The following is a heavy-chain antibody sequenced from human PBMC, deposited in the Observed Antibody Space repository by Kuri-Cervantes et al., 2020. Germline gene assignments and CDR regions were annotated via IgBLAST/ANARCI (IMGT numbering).Heavy chain of an antibody. D-gene: IGHD3-22*01. CDR3: ASYDSSGYDPVSYFQH. Sequence: GESLKISCVASGFTFSDYCMGWIRQAPGKGLEWVSSISSSSSYIYYADSVKGRFTISRDNAKNSLYLQMSSLRVEDTALYYCASYDSSGYDPVSYFQHWGQGTLVTVSS. CDR1: GFTFSDYC. CDR2: ISSSSSYI. J-gene: IGHJ1*01. V-gene: IGHV3-21*04.